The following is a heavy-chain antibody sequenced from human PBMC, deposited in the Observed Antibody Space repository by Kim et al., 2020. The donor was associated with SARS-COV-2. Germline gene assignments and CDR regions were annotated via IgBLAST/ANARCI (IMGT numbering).Heavy chain of an antibody. Sequence: SVKGRFTISRDNSQNTLYLQMNSLRAEDTAVYYCAIDLRDSSGYSFGAFDIWGQGTMVTVSS. CDR3: AIDLRDSSGYSFGAFDI. D-gene: IGHD3-22*01. J-gene: IGHJ3*02. V-gene: IGHV3-53*01.